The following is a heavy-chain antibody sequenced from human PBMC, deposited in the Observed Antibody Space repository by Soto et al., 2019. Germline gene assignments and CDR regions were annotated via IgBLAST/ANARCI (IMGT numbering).Heavy chain of an antibody. D-gene: IGHD2-21*01. CDR1: GFTFTSYW. CDR3: VRGIASRL. CDR2: INKEGSEK. Sequence: EVQVVESGGGLVQPGGSLRLSCAASGFTFTSYWMRWVRQAPGRGLEWVANINKEGSEKSYVDSVKGRFNISRDNAKIAVYLPMTTLRAGDRAVYYCVRGIASRLWGKGTTVIVSS. J-gene: IGHJ6*04. V-gene: IGHV3-7*01.